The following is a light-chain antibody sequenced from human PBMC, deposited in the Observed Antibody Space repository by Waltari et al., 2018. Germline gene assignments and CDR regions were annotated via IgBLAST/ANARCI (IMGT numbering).Light chain of an antibody. CDR2: QDS. V-gene: IGLV3-1*01. CDR1: ELGDKF. J-gene: IGLJ2*01. Sequence: SYELTQPPSVSVSPGQTATITCSGDELGDKFSFWYQQKPGQSPVLVIFQDSKRPSGIPERFSGSNSGSTATLTITGTQSMDEADYYCQVWDSNTFVVFGGETRLTVL. CDR3: QVWDSNTFVV.